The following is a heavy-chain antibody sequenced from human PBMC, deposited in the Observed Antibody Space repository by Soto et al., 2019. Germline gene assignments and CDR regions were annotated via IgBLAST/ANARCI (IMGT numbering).Heavy chain of an antibody. D-gene: IGHD6-6*01. CDR1: GYTFTSYG. J-gene: IGHJ5*02. CDR2: ISAYNGNT. Sequence: ASVKVSCKASGYTFTSYGISWVRQAPGQGLEWMGWISAYNGNTNYAQKLQGRVTMTTDTSTSTAYMELRSLRSDDTAVYYCARAKSRPWHNWFDPWGQGTLVTVSS. V-gene: IGHV1-18*01. CDR3: ARAKSRPWHNWFDP.